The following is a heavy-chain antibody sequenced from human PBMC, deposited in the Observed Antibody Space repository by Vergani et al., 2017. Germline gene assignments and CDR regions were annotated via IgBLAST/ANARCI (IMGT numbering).Heavy chain of an antibody. CDR3: AKDRITGTTNYYYYMDV. Sequence: EVQLLESGGGLVQPGGSLRLSCAASGFTFSSYAMSWVRQAPGKGLEWVSAISGSGGSTYYADSVKGRFTISRDNSKNTLYLQMNSLRAEDTAVYYCAKDRITGTTNYYYYMDVWGKGTTATVSS. CDR2: ISGSGGST. D-gene: IGHD1-7*01. V-gene: IGHV3-23*01. J-gene: IGHJ6*03. CDR1: GFTFSSYA.